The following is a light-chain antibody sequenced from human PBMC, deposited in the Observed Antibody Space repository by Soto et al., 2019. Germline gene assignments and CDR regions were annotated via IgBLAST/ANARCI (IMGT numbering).Light chain of an antibody. V-gene: IGKV3-15*01. J-gene: IGKJ5*01. CDR1: QSVRTK. CDR3: QQRNVWPPVN. CDR2: GAS. Sequence: DIVMTKSPPTLSVSPGEGTTLSPTRSQSVRTKLAWYQQKAGQAPRLLIYGASTRATGVPDRFSGSGSGTEFTLTISSLQSEDFAVYYCQQRNVWPPVNCGQGTRREIK.